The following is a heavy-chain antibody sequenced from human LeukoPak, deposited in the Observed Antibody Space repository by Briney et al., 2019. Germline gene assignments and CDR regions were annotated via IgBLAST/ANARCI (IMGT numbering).Heavy chain of an antibody. D-gene: IGHD5-12*01. V-gene: IGHV3-21*01. J-gene: IGHJ5*02. CDR2: IIGTRSDI. CDR1: GFSFSSHA. Sequence: GGSLRLSCEASGFSFSSHAMLWVRQAPGKGLEWVSSIIGTRSDIYYADSVKGRFTISRDNARNSLFLHMNSLRAEDTAVYYCARVLVATTFGSENWLDPWGQGTLVTVSS. CDR3: ARVLVATTFGSENWLDP.